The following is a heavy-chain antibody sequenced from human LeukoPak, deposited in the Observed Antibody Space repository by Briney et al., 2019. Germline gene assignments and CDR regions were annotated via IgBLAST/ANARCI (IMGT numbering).Heavy chain of an antibody. V-gene: IGHV4-39*01. J-gene: IGHJ5*02. D-gene: IGHD3-9*01. Sequence: PSETPSLTCTVSGVSISSSNSYWGWIRQPPGKGLGWIGSIYYSGNTYYNASLKSQVSISIDTSKNQFSLRLTSVTAADTAVYYCARGPSVLRYFDWFLNWFDPWGQGTLVTVSS. CDR1: GVSISSSNSY. CDR2: IYYSGNT. CDR3: ARGPSVLRYFDWFLNWFDP.